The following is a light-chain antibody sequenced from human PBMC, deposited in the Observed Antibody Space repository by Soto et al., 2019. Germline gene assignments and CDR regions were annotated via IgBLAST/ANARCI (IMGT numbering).Light chain of an antibody. Sequence: SYELIQPPSVSVSPGQTAKMTCSGDALPRQYAFWYQQKPGQAPVLVIYKDSERPSGIPERFSGSSSGTTVTLTISGVQAEDEADYYCTSYAGSNNFDWVFGGGTKLTVL. J-gene: IGLJ3*02. CDR1: ALPRQY. V-gene: IGLV3-25*01. CDR3: TSYAGSNNFDWV. CDR2: KDS.